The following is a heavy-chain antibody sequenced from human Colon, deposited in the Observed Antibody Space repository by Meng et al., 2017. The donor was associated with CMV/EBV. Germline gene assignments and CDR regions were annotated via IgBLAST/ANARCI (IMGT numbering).Heavy chain of an antibody. CDR1: DGSFNSYW. D-gene: IGHD2-15*01. CDR2: INQSGNT. J-gene: IGHJ4*02. CDR3: AGGATAAWELLAN. V-gene: IGHV4-34*01. Sequence: ESLKISCGVFDGSFNSYWWTWIRQAPGKGLEWIGEINQSGNTHYNPSLRGRITISIDTSKNQFYLRVTSVTAADTAMYYCAGGATAAWELLANWGPGTLVTVSS.